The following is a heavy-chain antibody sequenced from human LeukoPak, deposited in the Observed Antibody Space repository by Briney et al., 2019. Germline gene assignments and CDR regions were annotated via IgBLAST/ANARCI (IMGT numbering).Heavy chain of an antibody. J-gene: IGHJ4*02. Sequence: GGSLRLSCPASGFTFSSYAMGWVRQPPGKGLEWVSAVLASGGRTFYADSVKGRFTISRDNSKNTLYLQMNSLRAEDTAVYYCAKYYKLSGYYLGGYDYWGQGTLVTVSS. D-gene: IGHD3-22*01. CDR3: AKYYKLSGYYLGGYDY. V-gene: IGHV3-23*01. CDR2: VLASGGRT. CDR1: GFTFSSYA.